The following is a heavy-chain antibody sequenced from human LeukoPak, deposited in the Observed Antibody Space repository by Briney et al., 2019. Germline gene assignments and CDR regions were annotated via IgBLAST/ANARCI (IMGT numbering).Heavy chain of an antibody. D-gene: IGHD4-23*01. Sequence: GESLKISCQGSGFSFPSYWIGWVRQMPGKSLEWMGVIYPGDFDTRYSPSFQGQVTISADKSISTAFLQWSSLKASDTAMYYCARTYGGNSHAFDIWGQGTMVTVSS. CDR3: ARTYGGNSHAFDI. V-gene: IGHV5-51*01. CDR1: GFSFPSYW. J-gene: IGHJ3*02. CDR2: IYPGDFDT.